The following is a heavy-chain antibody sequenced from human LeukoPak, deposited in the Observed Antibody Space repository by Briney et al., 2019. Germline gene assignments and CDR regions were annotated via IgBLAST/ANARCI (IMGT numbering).Heavy chain of an antibody. Sequence: GASVKVSCKASGYTFTGYYMHWVRQMPGKGLEWMGIIYPGDSDTRYSPSFQGQVTISADKSISTAYLQWSSLKASDTAMYYCARLQGDDYVWGSYRHKYYFDYWGQGTLVTVSS. CDR1: GYTFTGYY. D-gene: IGHD3-16*02. CDR3: ARLQGDDYVWGSYRHKYYFDY. V-gene: IGHV5-51*01. CDR2: IYPGDSDT. J-gene: IGHJ4*02.